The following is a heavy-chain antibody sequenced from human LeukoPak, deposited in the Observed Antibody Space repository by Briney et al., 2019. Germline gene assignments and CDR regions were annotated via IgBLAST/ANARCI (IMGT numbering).Heavy chain of an antibody. CDR2: IYYSGST. CDR1: GGSFSSSSYY. V-gene: IGHV4-39*07. CDR3: ASWRITAID. Sequence: SETLSLTCTVSGGSFSSSSYYWGWIRQPPGEGLEWIGSIYYSGSTYYNPSLKSRVTISVDTSKNQFSLKLSSVTAADTAVYYCASWRITAIDWGQGTLVTVSS. J-gene: IGHJ4*02. D-gene: IGHD3-10*01.